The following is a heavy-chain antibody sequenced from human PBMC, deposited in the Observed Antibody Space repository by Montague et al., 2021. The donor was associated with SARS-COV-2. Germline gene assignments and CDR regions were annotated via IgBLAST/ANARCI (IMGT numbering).Heavy chain of an antibody. D-gene: IGHD6-19*01. CDR2: SYYSGST. CDR1: GGSISSSSYY. V-gene: IGHV4-39*01. CDR3: ATLEGPSGWLRGPFDF. Sequence: SETLSLTCTVSGGSISSSSYYWAWIRQPPGKGLEWIGRSYYSGSTYYNPSLKSRVIISVDTSKNQLSLKLSSVTAADTAVYYCATLEGPSGWLRGPFDFWGQGTLVTVSS. J-gene: IGHJ4*02.